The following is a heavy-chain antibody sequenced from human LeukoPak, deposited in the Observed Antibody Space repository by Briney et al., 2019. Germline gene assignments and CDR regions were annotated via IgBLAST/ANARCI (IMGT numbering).Heavy chain of an antibody. V-gene: IGHV4-30-4*01. CDR3: ARDRRMATSKVNDY. CDR2: IYYIGTA. Sequence: SETLSLTCSVSGDSISIGDYRWSWIRQSPGKGLEWIGYIYYIGTAYYNPSLRSRVALSADTSKNQFSLKLNSVTVADSAVYYCARDRRMATSKVNDYWGQGTLVTVSS. CDR1: GDSISIGDYR. J-gene: IGHJ4*02. D-gene: IGHD5-24*01.